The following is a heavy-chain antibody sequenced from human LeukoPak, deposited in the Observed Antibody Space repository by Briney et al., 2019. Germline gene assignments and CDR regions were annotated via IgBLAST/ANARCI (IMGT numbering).Heavy chain of an antibody. J-gene: IGHJ1*01. Sequence: ETLSLTCAVYGGSFSGYYWNWVRQAPGKGLEWVSGSSSIGGRTYYADSVKGRFTVTRDNSRNTLHLQMNSLRVEDTGVYYCAKDDAWGRFYHWGQGTLVTVSS. V-gene: IGHV3-23*01. D-gene: IGHD3-16*01. CDR3: AKDDAWGRFYH. CDR1: GGSFSGYY. CDR2: SSSIGGRT.